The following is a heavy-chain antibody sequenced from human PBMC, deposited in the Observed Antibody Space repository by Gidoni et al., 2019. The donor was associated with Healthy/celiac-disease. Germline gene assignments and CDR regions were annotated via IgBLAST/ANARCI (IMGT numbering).Heavy chain of an antibody. V-gene: IGHV3-23*01. J-gene: IGHJ4*02. Sequence: EVQLLESGGGLVQPGGSLSLSCPASGFTFSSYAMSWFRQAPGKGLEWVSAISGSGGSTYYADSVKGRFTISRDNSKNTLYLQMNSLRAEDTAVYYCAKDRVVVVAAICYFDYWGQGTLVTVSS. D-gene: IGHD2-15*01. CDR1: GFTFSSYA. CDR3: AKDRVVVVAAICYFDY. CDR2: ISGSGGST.